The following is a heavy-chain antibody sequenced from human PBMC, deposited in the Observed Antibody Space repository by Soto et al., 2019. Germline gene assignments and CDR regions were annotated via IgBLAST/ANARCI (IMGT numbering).Heavy chain of an antibody. Sequence: QVQLQQWGAGLLKPSETLSLTCAVYGGSFSGYYWSWIRQPPGKGLEWIGEINHSGSTNYNPSLKSRVTISVDTSKNQFSLKLSSVTAADTAVYYCARDALLWFGESYWFDPWGQGTLVTVSS. J-gene: IGHJ5*02. D-gene: IGHD3-10*01. CDR3: ARDALLWFGESYWFDP. CDR1: GGSFSGYY. V-gene: IGHV4-34*01. CDR2: INHSGST.